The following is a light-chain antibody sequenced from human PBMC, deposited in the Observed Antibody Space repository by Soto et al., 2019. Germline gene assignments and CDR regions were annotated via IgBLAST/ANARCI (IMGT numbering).Light chain of an antibody. V-gene: IGKV1-27*01. Sequence: DIQMTQSPSSLSASVGDRVTITCRARQAISNYLAWYQQKPGKVPTLLISAASTLQSGVPSRFSGSGSGAAFTLTISSLQPEDAASYYCQKFNAVPTFGGGTKVEI. CDR2: AAS. J-gene: IGKJ4*01. CDR1: QAISNY. CDR3: QKFNAVPT.